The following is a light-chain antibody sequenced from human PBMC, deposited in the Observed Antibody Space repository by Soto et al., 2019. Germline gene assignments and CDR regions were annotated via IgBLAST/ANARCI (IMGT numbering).Light chain of an antibody. CDR2: GNT. CDR1: SSNIGAGYD. J-gene: IGLJ3*02. CDR3: QSHDSSLNSWV. V-gene: IGLV1-40*01. Sequence: QSVLTQPPSMSGAPGQRVTISCTGSSSNIGAGYDVHWYQLLPGTAPKLLIYGNTNRPSGVPDRFSGSKSGTSASLAITGLLAEDEADYYCQSHDSSLNSWVFGGGTKLTVL.